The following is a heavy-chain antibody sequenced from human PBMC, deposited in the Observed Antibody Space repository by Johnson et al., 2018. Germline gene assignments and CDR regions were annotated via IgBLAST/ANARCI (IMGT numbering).Heavy chain of an antibody. Sequence: VQLVESGGGLAQPGGSLRLSCAVSGFTINSYIMTWVRQAPGKGLDWVSTLSTSGAYTYYADSVKGRFTIARDNSKNTLYREMNSRRAEDTAVYYCAKVGTGESFDSWGQGTMVPVSS. CDR2: LSTSGAYT. D-gene: IGHD7-27*01. CDR1: GFTINSYI. CDR3: AKVGTGESFDS. J-gene: IGHJ3*02. V-gene: IGHV3-23*04.